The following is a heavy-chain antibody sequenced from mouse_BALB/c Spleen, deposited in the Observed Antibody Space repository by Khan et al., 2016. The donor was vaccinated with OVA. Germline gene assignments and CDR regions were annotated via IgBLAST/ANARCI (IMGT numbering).Heavy chain of an antibody. Sequence: EVQLQESGPSLVQPSQTLSLTCSVTGDSISSGYWSWIRKFPGNKLEYMGYMISSGYTYYNPSLKSRISITRHTSTNQYYLHLNSVTTEDTATYYWARPTYRCAFAYWGQGTLGTVAA. J-gene: IGHJ3*01. CDR1: GDSISSGY. CDR3: ARPTYRCAFAY. V-gene: IGHV3-8*02. CDR2: MISSGYT. D-gene: IGHD2-14*01.